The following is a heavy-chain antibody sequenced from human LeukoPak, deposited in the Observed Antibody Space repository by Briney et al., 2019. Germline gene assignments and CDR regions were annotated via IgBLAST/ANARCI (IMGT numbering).Heavy chain of an antibody. D-gene: IGHD2-15*01. CDR3: ARDPGYCSGGSCYGYSDY. J-gene: IGHJ4*02. Sequence: VASVKVSCKASGYTFTSYYMHWVRQAPGQGLEWMGIINPSGGSTSCAQKFQGRVTMTRDTSTSTVYMELSSLRSEDTAVYYCARDPGYCSGGSCYGYSDYWGQGTLVTVSS. CDR1: GYTFTSYY. CDR2: INPSGGST. V-gene: IGHV1-46*03.